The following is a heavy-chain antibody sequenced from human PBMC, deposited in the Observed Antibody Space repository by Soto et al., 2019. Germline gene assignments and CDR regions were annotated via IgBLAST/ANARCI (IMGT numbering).Heavy chain of an antibody. D-gene: IGHD5-12*01. J-gene: IGHJ6*02. CDR1: GFTFSSYA. CDR2: ISYDGSNK. V-gene: IGHV3-30-3*01. Sequence: GGSLRLSCAAPGFTFSSYAMHWVRQAPGKGLEWVAVISYDGSNKYYADSVKGRFTISRDNSKNTLYLQMNSLRAEDTAVYYCARDYYRFNSGYGFSMDVWGQGT. CDR3: ARDYYRFNSGYGFSMDV.